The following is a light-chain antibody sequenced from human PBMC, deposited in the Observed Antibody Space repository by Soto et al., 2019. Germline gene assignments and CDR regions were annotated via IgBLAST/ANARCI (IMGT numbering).Light chain of an antibody. CDR2: KVS. V-gene: IGKV2D-30*01. CDR1: QSLVYSDGNTY. J-gene: IGKJ4*01. Sequence: DVVMTQSPLSLPVTLGQPASISCRSSQSLVYSDGNTYLNWFQQRPGQSPRRLIYKVSNWDSGVPDRFSCSGSVTDFTLKISRVEVEDVGVYYSMKGTHPFGEGTKVEIK. CDR3: MKGTHP.